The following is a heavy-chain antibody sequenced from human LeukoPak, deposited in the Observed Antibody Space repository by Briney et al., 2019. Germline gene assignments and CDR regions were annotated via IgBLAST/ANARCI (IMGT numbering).Heavy chain of an antibody. CDR2: LSAYNGNT. V-gene: IGHV1-18*01. D-gene: IGHD2-2*02. CDR1: GYTFTSYG. Sequence: GASVKVSCKASGYTFTSYGISWVRQAPGEGLEWMVWLSAYNGNTNYAQKLQGRVTMTTDTSTSTAYMELRSLRSDDTAVYYCARLRGVIVVVPAAIRPEPNWFDPWGQGTLVTVSS. J-gene: IGHJ5*02. CDR3: ARLRGVIVVVPAAIRPEPNWFDP.